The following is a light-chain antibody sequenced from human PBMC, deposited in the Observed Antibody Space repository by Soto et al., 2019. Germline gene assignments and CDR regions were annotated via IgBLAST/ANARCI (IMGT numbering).Light chain of an antibody. V-gene: IGKV3-11*01. CDR1: QSVSSY. J-gene: IGKJ1*01. CDR2: DAS. CDR3: QQRSNWPPWT. Sequence: EIVLTQSPATLSLSPGERATLSCSASQSVSSYLAWYQQKPGQAPRLLIYDASNRATGIPARFSGTGSGTDFTLTINSPAPEDFAVYYCQQRSNWPPWTFGQGTKVEIK.